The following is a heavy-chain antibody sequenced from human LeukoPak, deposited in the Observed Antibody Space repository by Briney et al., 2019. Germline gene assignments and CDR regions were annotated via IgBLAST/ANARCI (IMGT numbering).Heavy chain of an antibody. D-gene: IGHD3-3*01. Sequence: GGSLRLSCGASGFTFSSYAMSWVRQAPGKGLEWVSVISGSGGNRYYADSVKGRFTIPRDNSKNTLYLQMNSLRAEDTAVYYCAKAETYYDFWSGYYNDYYFDYWGQGTLVTVSS. V-gene: IGHV3-23*01. J-gene: IGHJ4*02. CDR2: ISGSGGNR. CDR3: AKAETYYDFWSGYYNDYYFDY. CDR1: GFTFSSYA.